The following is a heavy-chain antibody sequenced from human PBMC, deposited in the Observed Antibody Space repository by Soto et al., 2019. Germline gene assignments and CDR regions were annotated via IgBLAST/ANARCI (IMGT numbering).Heavy chain of an antibody. Sequence: PSETLSLTCTVSGGSISSGGYYWSWIRQHPGKGLEWIGYIYYSGSTYYNPSLKSRVTISVDTSKNQFSLKLSSVTAADTAVYYCARVLGLRFLEWSPLLGYYYGMDVWSQGTTVTVSS. CDR2: IYYSGST. J-gene: IGHJ6*02. D-gene: IGHD3-3*01. CDR1: GGSISSGGYY. CDR3: ARVLGLRFLEWSPLLGYYYGMDV. V-gene: IGHV4-31*03.